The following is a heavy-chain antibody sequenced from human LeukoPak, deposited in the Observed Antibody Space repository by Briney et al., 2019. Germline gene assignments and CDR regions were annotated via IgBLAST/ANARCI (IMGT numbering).Heavy chain of an antibody. J-gene: IGHJ3*02. CDR2: ISSNGGST. V-gene: IGHV3-64*01. CDR1: GFTVSSYA. CDR3: ASPVDTAMVIDAFDI. Sequence: GGSLRLSCAASGFTVSSYAMHWVRQAPGKGLEYASAISSNGGSTYYANSVKGRFTISRDNSKNTLYLQMNSLRAEDTAVYYCASPVDTAMVIDAFDIWGQGTMVTVSS. D-gene: IGHD5-18*01.